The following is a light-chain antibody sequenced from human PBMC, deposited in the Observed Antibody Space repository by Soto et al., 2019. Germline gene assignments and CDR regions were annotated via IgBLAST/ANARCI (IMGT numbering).Light chain of an antibody. V-gene: IGLV7-43*01. CDR1: TGAVTSGYY. Sequence: QAVVTQAPSLTVSPGGTVTLTCASSTGAVTSGYYPNWVQQKPGQTPRALIYSTDNQHSWTPARFSGSLLGGKAALTLSGAQPEDEAEYYCLLYFGGDVVFGGGTKLTVL. J-gene: IGLJ2*01. CDR2: STD. CDR3: LLYFGGDVV.